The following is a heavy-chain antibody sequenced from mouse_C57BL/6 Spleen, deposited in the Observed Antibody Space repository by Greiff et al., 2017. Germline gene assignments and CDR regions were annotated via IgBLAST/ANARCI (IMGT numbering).Heavy chain of an antibody. D-gene: IGHD2-12*01. CDR1: GYSITSGYY. V-gene: IGHV3-6*01. CDR2: ISYDGSN. CDR3: TIYDLFDY. Sequence: EVKLQESGPGLVKPSQSLSLSCSVSGYSITSGYYWNWIRPFPGNQLEWIGYISYDGSNNYNPSLKNRISITRDTSKNQFFLKLNSVTTEDTATYYCTIYDLFDYWGQGTTLTVSS. J-gene: IGHJ2*01.